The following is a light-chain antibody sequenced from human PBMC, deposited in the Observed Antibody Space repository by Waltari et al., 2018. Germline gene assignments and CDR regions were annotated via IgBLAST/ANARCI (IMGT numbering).Light chain of an antibody. CDR3: QQYYSTPYT. Sequence: DIVMTQSPDSLAVSLGERATINGTSSQSVLYSSNNQNYLAWFQQKPGQPPHLLIYWASTRESGVPDRFSGSGSGTDFTLTISSLQAEDVAVYYCQQYYSTPYTFGQGTKLEIK. J-gene: IGKJ2*01. CDR1: QSVLYSSNNQNY. V-gene: IGKV4-1*01. CDR2: WAS.